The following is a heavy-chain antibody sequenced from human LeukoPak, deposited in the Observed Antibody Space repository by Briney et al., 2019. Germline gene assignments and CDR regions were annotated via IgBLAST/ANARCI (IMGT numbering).Heavy chain of an antibody. J-gene: IGHJ5*02. D-gene: IGHD5-12*01. CDR1: GFTFSSYG. Sequence: GGTLRLSCAASGFTFSSYGMSWVRQAPGKGLEWVSVISGGGGSTYYADSVKGRFTISRDNFKNTLYLQMNSLRAEDTAVYYCAKYVYSGYDFVLNGWFDPWGQGTLVTVSS. CDR3: AKYVYSGYDFVLNGWFDP. CDR2: ISGGGGST. V-gene: IGHV3-23*01.